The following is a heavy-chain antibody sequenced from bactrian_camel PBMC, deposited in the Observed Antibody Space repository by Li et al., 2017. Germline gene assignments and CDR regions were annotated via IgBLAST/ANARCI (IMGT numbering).Heavy chain of an antibody. Sequence: HVQLVESGGGTVQPGGSLRLSCAASAYISSRYFMAWFRQAPGKEREGVAAIDSSGNTNYADSVKGRFTISKDNAKNTLALQMNSLKSEDTAMYYCAADARQYAGSWRSLVADSFDYWGQGTQVTVS. CDR2: IDSSGNT. D-gene: IGHD6*01. J-gene: IGHJ4*01. V-gene: IGHV3S53*01. CDR1: AYISSRYF. CDR3: AADARQYAGSWRSLVADSFDY.